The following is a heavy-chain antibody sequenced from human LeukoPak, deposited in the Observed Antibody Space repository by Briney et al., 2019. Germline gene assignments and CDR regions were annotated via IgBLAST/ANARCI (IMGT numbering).Heavy chain of an antibody. CDR2: IWYDGSNK. Sequence: GGSLRLSCAASGFTFSSYGMHWVRQAPGKGLEWVAVIWYDGSNKYYADSVKGRFTISRDNSKNTLYLQMNSLRAEDTALYFCAKKAQYNGNYPLDYWGQGTLVTVSS. V-gene: IGHV3-33*03. D-gene: IGHD1-26*01. CDR3: AKKAQYNGNYPLDY. CDR1: GFTFSSYG. J-gene: IGHJ4*02.